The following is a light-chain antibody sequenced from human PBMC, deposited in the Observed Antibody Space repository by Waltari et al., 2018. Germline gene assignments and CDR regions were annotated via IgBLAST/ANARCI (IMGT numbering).Light chain of an antibody. J-gene: IGLJ3*02. V-gene: IGLV4-60*03. CDR2: LEGSGTY. CDR1: SGHSDYT. CDR3: ENWDNTHE. Sequence: QPVLTQSSSASASLGSSVKLTCTLSSGHSDYTIAWHQQQPGKAPRFLMQLEGSGTYTKGSGVPDRFSGSSSGADRYLTISNLQSEDEADYYCENWDNTHEFGGGTKLTVL.